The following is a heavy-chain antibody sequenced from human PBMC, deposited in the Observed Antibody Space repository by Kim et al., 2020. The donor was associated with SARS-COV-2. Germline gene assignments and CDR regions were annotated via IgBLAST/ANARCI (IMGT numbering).Heavy chain of an antibody. J-gene: IGHJ4*02. CDR2: INHSGST. CDR3: ARGGMVRGVIIRNASPRERCKLFDY. V-gene: IGHV4-34*01. CDR1: GGSFSGYY. Sequence: SETLSLTCAVYGGSFSGYYWSWIRQPPGKGLEWIGEINHSGSTNYNPSLKSRVTISVDTSKNQFSLKLSSVTAADTTVYYCARGGMVRGVIIRNASPRERCKLFDYWGQGTLVTVSS. D-gene: IGHD3-10*01.